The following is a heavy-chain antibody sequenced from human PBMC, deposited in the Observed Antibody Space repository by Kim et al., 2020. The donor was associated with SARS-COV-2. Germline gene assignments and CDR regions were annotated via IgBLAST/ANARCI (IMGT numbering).Heavy chain of an antibody. CDR1: GYTFTGYY. V-gene: IGHV1-2*06. D-gene: IGHD6-13*01. CDR3: ARDLDRIAAADDDAFDI. CDR2: INPNSGGT. J-gene: IGHJ3*02. Sequence: ASVKVSCKASGYTFTGYYMHWVRQAPGQGLEWMGRINPNSGGTNYAQKFQGRVTMTRDTSISTAYMELSRLRSDDTAVYYCARDLDRIAAADDDAFDIWGQGTMVTVSS.